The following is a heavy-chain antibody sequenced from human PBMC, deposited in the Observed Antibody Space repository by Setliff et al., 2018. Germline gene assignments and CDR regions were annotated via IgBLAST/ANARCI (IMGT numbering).Heavy chain of an antibody. CDR3: ARGGYNFWSGYLNY. D-gene: IGHD3-3*01. CDR2: ISGSSSTI. J-gene: IGHJ4*02. V-gene: IGHV3-48*01. CDR1: GFTFSSYS. Sequence: LRLSCATSGFTFSSYSMNWVRQAPGKGLEWVSYISGSSSTIYYADSVKGRFTIARDDANNSLYLQMNGLRAEDTAVYYCARGGYNFWSGYLNYWGQGTLVTVSS.